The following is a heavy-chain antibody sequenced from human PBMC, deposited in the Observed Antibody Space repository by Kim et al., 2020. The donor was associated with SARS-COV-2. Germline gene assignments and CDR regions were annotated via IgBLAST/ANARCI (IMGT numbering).Heavy chain of an antibody. J-gene: IGHJ4*02. Sequence: TFYGGCVRGRFTLSRDNNKNLLFLQMNSLTPDDTAWYFCTKDHLGSYTDWGQGTLVTVSS. CDR2: T. D-gene: IGHD1-26*01. CDR3: TKDHLGSYTD. V-gene: IGHV3-43*01.